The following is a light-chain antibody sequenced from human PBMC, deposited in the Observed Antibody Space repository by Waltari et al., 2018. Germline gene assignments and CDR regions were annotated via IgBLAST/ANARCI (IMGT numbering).Light chain of an antibody. CDR1: QSISSW. Sequence: DIQMTQYPSPRPASVGDRVTITCRASQSISSWLAWYQQKPGKAPKLLIYKASSLESGVPSRFSGSGSGTEFTLTISSLQPDDFATYYCQQYNSYPSTFGQGTKLEIK. CDR3: QQYNSYPST. CDR2: KAS. J-gene: IGKJ2*02. V-gene: IGKV1-5*03.